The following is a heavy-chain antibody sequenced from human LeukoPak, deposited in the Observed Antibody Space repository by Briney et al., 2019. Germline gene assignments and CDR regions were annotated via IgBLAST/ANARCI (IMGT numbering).Heavy chain of an antibody. CDR1: GFTFSSYS. Sequence: GGSLRLSCAASGFTFSSYSMNWVRQAPGKGLEWVAVISYDGSNKYYADSVEGRFTISRDNSKNTLYLQMNSLRGEDTAVYYCAREVRWLPDYWGQGTLVTVSS. CDR3: AREVRWLPDY. D-gene: IGHD5-24*01. V-gene: IGHV3-30*03. CDR2: ISYDGSNK. J-gene: IGHJ4*02.